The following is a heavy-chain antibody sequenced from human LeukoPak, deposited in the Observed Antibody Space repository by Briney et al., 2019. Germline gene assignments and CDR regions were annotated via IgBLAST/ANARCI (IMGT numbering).Heavy chain of an antibody. CDR1: GGSISSYY. J-gene: IGHJ4*02. CDR2: IYYSGST. CDR3: ARLYGSGSYAPFDY. Sequence: PSETLSLTCTVSGGSISSYYWSWIRQPPGKGLEWIGYIYYSGSTNCNPSLKSRVTISVDTSKNQFSLKLSSVTAADTAVYYCARLYGSGSYAPFDYWGQGTLVTVSS. V-gene: IGHV4-59*08. D-gene: IGHD3-10*01.